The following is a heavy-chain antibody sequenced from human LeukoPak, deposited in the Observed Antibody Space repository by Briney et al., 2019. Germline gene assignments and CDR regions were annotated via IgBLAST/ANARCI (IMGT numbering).Heavy chain of an antibody. D-gene: IGHD6-13*01. CDR2: ISSSSYI. CDR3: ARGPRGSSWSFLT. Sequence: GGSLRLSCTASGFTSRDYAMSWFRQAPGKGLEWVSSISSSSYIYYADSVKGRFTISRDNAKNSLYLQMNSLRAEDTAVYYCARGPRGSSWSFLTWGQGTLVTVSS. J-gene: IGHJ4*02. CDR1: GFTSRDYA. V-gene: IGHV3-69-1*01.